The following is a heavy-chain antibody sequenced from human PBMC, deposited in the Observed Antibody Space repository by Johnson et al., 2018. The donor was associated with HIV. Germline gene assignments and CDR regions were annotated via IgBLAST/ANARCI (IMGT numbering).Heavy chain of an antibody. V-gene: IGHV3-23*04. D-gene: IGHD5-12*01. CDR3: AKVDDLATMIVGDAFDI. Sequence: EQLVESGGGVVQPGRSLRLSCAASGFTFSSYGMHWVRQAPGKGLEWVSAITGSGAITYYADSVKGRLTISRDNSKNTLYLQMNSMRAEDTAIYYCAKVDDLATMIVGDAFDIWGQGTMVTVSS. J-gene: IGHJ3*02. CDR1: GFTFSSYG. CDR2: ITGSGAIT.